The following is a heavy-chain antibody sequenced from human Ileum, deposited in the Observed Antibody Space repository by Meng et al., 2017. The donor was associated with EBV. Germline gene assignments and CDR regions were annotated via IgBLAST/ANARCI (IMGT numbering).Heavy chain of an antibody. CDR3: ARAHPVVYFFDY. Sequence: LQESGSGLVKPSQTLSLTCAVSGGSISSGGHSWSWIRQPPGKGLEWIGDIQHSGSTYYNPSLKSRVTISVDRSRNQFSLKLSSVTAADTAVYYCARAHPVVYFFDYWGQGTLVTVSS. D-gene: IGHD4-23*01. CDR1: GGSISSGGHS. CDR2: IQHSGST. J-gene: IGHJ4*02. V-gene: IGHV4-30-2*01.